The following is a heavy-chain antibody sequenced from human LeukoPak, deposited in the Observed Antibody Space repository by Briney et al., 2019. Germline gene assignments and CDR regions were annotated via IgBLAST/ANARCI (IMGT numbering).Heavy chain of an antibody. CDR3: ARVTRFALDI. V-gene: IGHV4-61*01. D-gene: IGHD3-3*01. CDR1: GGSVSSGSYY. Sequence: SGTLSLTCTVSGGSVSSGSYYWSWIRQPPGKGLEWIGYIYYSGSTNYNPSLKSRVTISVDTSKNQFSLKLSSVTAADTAVYYCARVTRFALDIWGQGTMVTVSS. CDR2: IYYSGST. J-gene: IGHJ3*02.